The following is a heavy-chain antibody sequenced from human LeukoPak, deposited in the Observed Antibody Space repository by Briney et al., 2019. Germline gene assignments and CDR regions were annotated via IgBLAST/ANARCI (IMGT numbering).Heavy chain of an antibody. CDR1: GGTFSSYA. CDR2: IIPIFGTA. CDR3: ARGAAYDYVWGIPDY. V-gene: IGHV1-69*05. D-gene: IGHD3-16*01. J-gene: IGHJ4*02. Sequence: GSSVKVSCKASGGTFSSYAISWVRQAPGQGLEWMGRIIPIFGTANSAQKFQGRVTITTDESTSTAYMELSSLRSEDTAVYYCARGAAYDYVWGIPDYWGQGTLVTVSS.